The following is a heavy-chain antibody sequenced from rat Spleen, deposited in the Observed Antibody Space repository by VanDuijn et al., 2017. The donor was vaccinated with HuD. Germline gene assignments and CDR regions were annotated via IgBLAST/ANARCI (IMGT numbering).Heavy chain of an antibody. J-gene: IGHJ2*01. Sequence: QVQLKESGPGLVQPSQTLSLTCTVAGFSLTSYNVHWVRQPPGKGLEWMGVIWNPGGTRYNSALKSRLSITRDISESQVFLKMNSLQTEDTATYYCARANRDSYAHFDHWGQGVMVTVSS. CDR3: ARANRDSYAHFDH. CDR1: GFSLTSYN. CDR2: IWNPGGT. V-gene: IGHV2-41*01. D-gene: IGHD1-12*01.